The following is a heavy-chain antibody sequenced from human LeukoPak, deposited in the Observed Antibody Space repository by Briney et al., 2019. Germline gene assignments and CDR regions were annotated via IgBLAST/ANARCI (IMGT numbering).Heavy chain of an antibody. D-gene: IGHD2-2*01. CDR2: IYYSGST. Sequence: SETLSLTCTVSGGSLISSSYYWGWLRQPPGTGLEWVGSIYYSGSTYYNPSLKSRVTISVDTSKNQFSLKLSSVTAADTAVYYCARSSQSIVVVPAANNWFDPWGQGTLVTVSS. V-gene: IGHV4-39*01. CDR1: GGSLISSSYY. J-gene: IGHJ5*02. CDR3: ARSSQSIVVVPAANNWFDP.